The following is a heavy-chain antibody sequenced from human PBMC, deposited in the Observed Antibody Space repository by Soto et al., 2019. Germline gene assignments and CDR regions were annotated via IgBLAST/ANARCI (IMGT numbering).Heavy chain of an antibody. J-gene: IGHJ4*02. CDR1: GGTISSYY. V-gene: IGHV4-59*08. Sequence: SETLCLTCTVSGGTISSYYWSWIRQPPGKGLEWIGYIYYSGSTNYNPSLKSRVTISVDTSKNQFSLKLSSVTAADTAVYYCARLATPYSSGRYEVWGQGTLVTVSS. CDR3: ARLATPYSSGRYEV. CDR2: IYYSGST. D-gene: IGHD6-19*01.